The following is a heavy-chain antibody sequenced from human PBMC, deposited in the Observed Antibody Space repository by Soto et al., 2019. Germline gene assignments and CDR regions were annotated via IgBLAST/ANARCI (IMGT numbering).Heavy chain of an antibody. Sequence: GGSLRLSCAGSGFTFGDSYMSWIRQAPGKGLEWLSYISPTSSTIYYAGSVRGRFTISRDNAKNSLYLQMDSLTDEDTAVYYCARGPGTGHLFDYWGQGTLVTVSS. V-gene: IGHV3-11*04. CDR1: GFTFGDSY. J-gene: IGHJ4*02. CDR2: ISPTSSTI. CDR3: ARGPGTGHLFDY. D-gene: IGHD2-8*02.